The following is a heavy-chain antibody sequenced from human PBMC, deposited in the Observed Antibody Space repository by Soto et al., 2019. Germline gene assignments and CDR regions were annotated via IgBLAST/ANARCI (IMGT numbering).Heavy chain of an antibody. CDR1: GFTFSSYD. Sequence: EVQLVESGGGLVQPGGSLRLSCAASGFTFSSYDMHWVRQATGKGLEWVSAIGTAGDTYYPGSVKGRFTISRENAKNSLYLQMNSLRAGDTAVYYCARAIPIRHYDFWSGSDMDVWGKGTTVTVSS. V-gene: IGHV3-13*01. J-gene: IGHJ6*04. CDR3: ARAIPIRHYDFWSGSDMDV. D-gene: IGHD3-3*01. CDR2: IGTAGDT.